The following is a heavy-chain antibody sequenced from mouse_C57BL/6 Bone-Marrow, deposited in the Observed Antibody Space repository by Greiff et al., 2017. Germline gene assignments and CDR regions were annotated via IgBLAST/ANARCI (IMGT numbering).Heavy chain of an antibody. J-gene: IGHJ2*01. V-gene: IGHV14-4*01. CDR1: GFNIKDDY. Sequence: EVQGVESGAELVRPGASVKLSCTASGFNIKDDYMHWVKQRPEQGLEWIGWIDPENGDTEYASNFQGKATITADTSSNTAYLQLSSLTSEDTAVYYCTSTVVADYWGQGTTLTVSS. CDR3: TSTVVADY. D-gene: IGHD1-1*01. CDR2: IDPENGDT.